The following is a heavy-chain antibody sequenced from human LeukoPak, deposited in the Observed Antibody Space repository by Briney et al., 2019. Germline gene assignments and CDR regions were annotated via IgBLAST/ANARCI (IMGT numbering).Heavy chain of an antibody. D-gene: IGHD3-16*02. V-gene: IGHV1-69*13. Sequence: ASVKVSCKASGGTLSSYAISWVRQAPGQGLEWMGGIIPIFGTANYAQKFQGRVTITADESTSTAYTELSSLRSEDTAVYYCARGETYVWGSYRSLDYWGQGTLVTVSS. CDR3: ARGETYVWGSYRSLDY. J-gene: IGHJ4*02. CDR2: IIPIFGTA. CDR1: GGTLSSYA.